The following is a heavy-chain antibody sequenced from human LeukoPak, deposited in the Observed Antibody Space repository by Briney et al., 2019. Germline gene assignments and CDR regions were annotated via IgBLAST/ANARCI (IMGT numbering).Heavy chain of an antibody. CDR1: GGSISSHY. D-gene: IGHD3-10*01. J-gene: IGHJ5*02. Sequence: SETLSLTCTVPGGSISSHYWSWIRQPPGKGLEWIGYIYYSESTNYNPSLKSRVTISVDTSKNQFSLKLSSVTAADTAVYYCAIELVRESPFLKNWFDPWGQGTLVTVSS. CDR2: IYYSEST. CDR3: AIELVRESPFLKNWFDP. V-gene: IGHV4-59*11.